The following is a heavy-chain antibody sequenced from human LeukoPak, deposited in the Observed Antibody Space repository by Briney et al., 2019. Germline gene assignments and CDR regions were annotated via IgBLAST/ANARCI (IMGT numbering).Heavy chain of an antibody. D-gene: IGHD4-11*01. CDR2: ISNSGIHI. Sequence: GGSLRLSCAASGFIFISYSMHWVRQAPGKGLDWVSSISNSGIHIFYADSVKGRFTMSRDNGKNSLFLQMNSLRADATAVYFCARHMTTEGTTPYYYGMDVWGQGPTVTVS. CDR1: GFIFISYS. J-gene: IGHJ6*01. CDR3: ARHMTTEGTTPYYYGMDV. V-gene: IGHV3-21*01.